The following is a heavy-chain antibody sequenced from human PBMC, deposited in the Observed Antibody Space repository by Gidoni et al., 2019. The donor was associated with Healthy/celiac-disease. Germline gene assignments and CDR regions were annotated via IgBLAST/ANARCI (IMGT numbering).Heavy chain of an antibody. V-gene: IGHV1-69*06. J-gene: IGHJ6*03. CDR1: GGTFSSYA. D-gene: IGHD6-19*01. CDR2: IIPIFGTA. Sequence: QVQLVQSGAEVKKPGSSVKVSCKASGGTFSSYAISWVRQAPGQGLEWMGGIIPIFGTANYAQKFQGRVTITADKSTSTAYMELSSLRSEDTAVYYCARDPGIIAVAGTEHSDYYYYMDVWGKGTTVTVSS. CDR3: ARDPGIIAVAGTEHSDYYYYMDV.